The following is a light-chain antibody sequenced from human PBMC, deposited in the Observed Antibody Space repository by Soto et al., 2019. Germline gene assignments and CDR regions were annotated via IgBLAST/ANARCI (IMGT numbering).Light chain of an antibody. CDR3: QQYNNWPIT. V-gene: IGKV1-5*01. CDR1: QSIRTW. Sequence: DIQMTQAPSTLSASIGDTIFITCRASQSIRTWLAWYQQKPGKAPKLLIHDASRLESVVPSRFSGSGSGTDFTLRISGLQPEDFAVYYCQQYNNWPITFGQGTRLEIK. J-gene: IGKJ5*01. CDR2: DAS.